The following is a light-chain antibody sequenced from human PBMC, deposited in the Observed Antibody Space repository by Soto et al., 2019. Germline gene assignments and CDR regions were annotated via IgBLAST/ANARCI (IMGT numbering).Light chain of an antibody. J-gene: IGKJ5*01. CDR2: DSS. CDR3: QQYNNWPPIT. CDR1: QSVNSN. Sequence: IGRTQSQDTLSVSPGERATLSCRASQSVNSNLAWYQQKPGQAPRLLIYDSSTRATGIPARFSGSGSGTEFTLTISSLQSEDFAVYYCQQYNNWPPITFGQGTRLEI. V-gene: IGKV3-15*01.